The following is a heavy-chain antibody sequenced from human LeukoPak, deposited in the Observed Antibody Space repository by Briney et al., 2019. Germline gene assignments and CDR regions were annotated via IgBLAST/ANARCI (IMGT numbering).Heavy chain of an antibody. CDR3: ASLKLRGYSYGDY. J-gene: IGHJ4*02. D-gene: IGHD5-18*01. Sequence: SETLSLTRAVYGGSFSGYYWSWIRQPPGKGLEWIGEINHSGSTNYNPSLKSRVTISVDTSKNQFSLKLSSVTAADTAVCYCASLKLRGYSYGDYWGQGTLVTVSP. CDR2: INHSGST. CDR1: GGSFSGYY. V-gene: IGHV4-34*01.